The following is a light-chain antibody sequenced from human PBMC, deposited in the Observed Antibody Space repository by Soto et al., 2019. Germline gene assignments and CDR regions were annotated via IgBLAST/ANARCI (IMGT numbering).Light chain of an antibody. CDR3: SSYASTSTVL. CDR1: SRDVGGYNY. CDR2: EVS. V-gene: IGLV2-14*01. J-gene: IGLJ2*01. Sequence: QSALTQPASVSGSPGQSITISCTGTSRDVGGYNYVSWYQQHPGKAPKLMIYEVSNRPSGVSNRFSGSQSGNTASLTISGLQGEDEADYYCSSYASTSTVLFGGGTKLTVL.